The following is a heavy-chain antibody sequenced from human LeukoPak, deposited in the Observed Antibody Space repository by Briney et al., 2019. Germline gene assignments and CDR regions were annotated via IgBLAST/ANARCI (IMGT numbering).Heavy chain of an antibody. D-gene: IGHD6-19*01. CDR2: IIPIFGTA. CDR1: GYTFTSYG. J-gene: IGHJ4*02. Sequence: ASVKVSCKASGYTFTSYGISWVRQAPGQGLEWMGGIIPIFGTANYAQKFQGRVTITADESTSTAYMELSSLRSEDTAVYYCATEVRSGWTDYWGQGTLVTVSS. CDR3: ATEVRSGWTDY. V-gene: IGHV1-69*13.